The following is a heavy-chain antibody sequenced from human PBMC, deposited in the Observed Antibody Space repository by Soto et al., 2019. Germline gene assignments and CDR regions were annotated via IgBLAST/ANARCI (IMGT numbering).Heavy chain of an antibody. CDR3: AXEXAXXXMYNWFAP. J-gene: IGHJ5*02. V-gene: IGHV1-69*02. CDR1: GGTFSSYT. CDR2: IIPILGIA. Sequence: QVQLVQSGAEVKKPGSSVKVSCKASGGTFSSYTISWVRQAPGQGLEWMGRIIPILGIANYAQKFQGRVTITADNSPSTAYMELSSLRSEDTAVYYCAXEXAXXXMYNWFAPWGQGTLVTVSS.